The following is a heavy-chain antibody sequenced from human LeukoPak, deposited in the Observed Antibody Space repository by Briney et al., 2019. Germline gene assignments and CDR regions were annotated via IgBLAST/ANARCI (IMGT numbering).Heavy chain of an antibody. V-gene: IGHV5-10-1*01. CDR3: ATQVRGVIEWFDP. CDR2: IDPSDSYT. Sequence: GESLKISCKGSGYSFTSYWISWVRQMPGKGLEWTGRIDPSDSYTNYSPSFQGHVTISADKSISTAYLQWSSLKASDTAMYYCATQVRGVIEWFDPWGQGTLVTVSS. CDR1: GYSFTSYW. J-gene: IGHJ5*02. D-gene: IGHD3-10*01.